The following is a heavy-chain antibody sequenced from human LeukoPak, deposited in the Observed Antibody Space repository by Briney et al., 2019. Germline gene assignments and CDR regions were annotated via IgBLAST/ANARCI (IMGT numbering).Heavy chain of an antibody. CDR3: ARFAKTYSGFDY. D-gene: IGHD2-21*01. Sequence: GASVKVSCKASGYTFTSYGITWVRQAPGQGPEWMEWISAYNGNTNYAQKLQGRVTMTTDTSTSTAYMELRSLRSDDTAVYYCARFAKTYSGFDYWGQGTLVTVSS. J-gene: IGHJ4*02. V-gene: IGHV1-18*01. CDR2: ISAYNGNT. CDR1: GYTFTSYG.